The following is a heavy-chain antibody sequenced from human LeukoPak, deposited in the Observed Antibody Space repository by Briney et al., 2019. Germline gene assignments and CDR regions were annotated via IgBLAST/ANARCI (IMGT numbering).Heavy chain of an antibody. CDR2: INPSDGST. Sequence: GASVKVSCKASGYTFTSYYIHWVRQAPGQGLEWMGIINPSDGSTSYAQKFQGRVTITADESTSTAYMELSSLRSEDTAVYYCARGTLEMATITSLDYWGQGTLVTVSS. J-gene: IGHJ4*02. V-gene: IGHV1-46*01. D-gene: IGHD5-24*01. CDR1: GYTFTSYY. CDR3: ARGTLEMATITSLDY.